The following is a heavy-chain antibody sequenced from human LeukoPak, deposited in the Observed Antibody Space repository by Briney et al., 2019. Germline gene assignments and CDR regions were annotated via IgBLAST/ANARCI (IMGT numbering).Heavy chain of an antibody. J-gene: IGHJ4*02. Sequence: GRSLRLSCVASGFTFSSYGMNWVRQAPGKGLEWVSGISGSGGTTYYADSVKGRFTISRDNSKNSLSLQVSSLRAEDTAVYYCAKTNGYYSDWGQGTLVTVSS. D-gene: IGHD3-22*01. CDR1: GFTFSSYG. CDR2: ISGSGGTT. CDR3: AKTNGYYSD. V-gene: IGHV3-23*01.